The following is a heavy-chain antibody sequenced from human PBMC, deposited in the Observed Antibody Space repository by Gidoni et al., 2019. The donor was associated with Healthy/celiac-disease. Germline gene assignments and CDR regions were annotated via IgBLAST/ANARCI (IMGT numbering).Heavy chain of an antibody. CDR3: ARGRGYCSGGSCYSPYYYYGMDV. Sequence: QVQLVQSGAEVKKPGSSVKVSCKASGGTFSSYAISWVRQAPGQGLEWMGGIIPIFGTANYAQKFQGRVTITADESTSTAYMELSSLRSEDTAVYYCARGRGYCSGGSCYSPYYYYGMDVWGQGTTVTVSS. D-gene: IGHD2-15*01. CDR1: GGTFSSYA. V-gene: IGHV1-69*01. CDR2: IIPIFGTA. J-gene: IGHJ6*02.